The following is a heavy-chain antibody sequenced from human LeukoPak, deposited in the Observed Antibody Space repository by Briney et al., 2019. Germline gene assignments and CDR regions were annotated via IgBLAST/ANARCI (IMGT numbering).Heavy chain of an antibody. CDR1: GFTFSSYT. J-gene: IGHJ6*04. D-gene: IGHD3-10*01. V-gene: IGHV3-23*01. Sequence: GGSLRLSCAASGFTFSSYTMSWVRQAPGKGLEWVSAISGSGGSKYYADSVKGRFTISRDNSKNTLYLQINSLRAEDTAVYYCAKEGNNYYGSGSYDREPWMDVWGKGTTVTVSS. CDR2: ISGSGGSK. CDR3: AKEGNNYYGSGSYDREPWMDV.